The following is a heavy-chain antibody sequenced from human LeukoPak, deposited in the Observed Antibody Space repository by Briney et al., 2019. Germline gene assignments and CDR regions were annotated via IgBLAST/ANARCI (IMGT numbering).Heavy chain of an antibody. CDR3: ARYRTMVRGVIEYRNDAFDI. V-gene: IGHV1-69*13. Sequence: SVKVSCKASGGTFSSYAISWVRQAPGQGLEWMGGIIPIFGTANYAQKFQGRVTITADESTSTAYMELSSLRSEDTAVYYCARYRTMVRGVIEYRNDAFDIWGQGTMVTVSS. CDR2: IIPIFGTA. J-gene: IGHJ3*02. D-gene: IGHD3-10*01. CDR1: GGTFSSYA.